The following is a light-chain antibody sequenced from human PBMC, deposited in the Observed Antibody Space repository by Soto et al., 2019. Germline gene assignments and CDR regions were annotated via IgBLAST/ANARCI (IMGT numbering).Light chain of an antibody. J-gene: IGLJ1*01. CDR1: SSNIGSTYD. Sequence: QSVLTQPPSVSGAPGQRVTISCTGSSSNIGSTYDVQWYQQLPGTAPKLLIHGNTDRPSGVPDRFSGSKSGTSASLAITGLQADDEADYYCQSYAHSLSDHSVFGTGTKATVL. CDR2: GNT. V-gene: IGLV1-40*01. CDR3: QSYAHSLSDHSV.